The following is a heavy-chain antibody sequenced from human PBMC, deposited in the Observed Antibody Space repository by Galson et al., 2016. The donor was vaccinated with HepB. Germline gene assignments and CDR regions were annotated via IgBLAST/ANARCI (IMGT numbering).Heavy chain of an antibody. Sequence: SLRLSCAASGFTFSSYGMHWVRQAPGKGLEWVAVISYDGSNKFYADSVKGRFTISSDNSKNMIFLEMNSLGAEDTAMYYCVKEEGYYYDYWGQGTLVTVSS. CDR3: VKEEGYYYDY. J-gene: IGHJ4*02. CDR1: GFTFSSYG. V-gene: IGHV3-30*18. D-gene: IGHD3-22*01. CDR2: ISYDGSNK.